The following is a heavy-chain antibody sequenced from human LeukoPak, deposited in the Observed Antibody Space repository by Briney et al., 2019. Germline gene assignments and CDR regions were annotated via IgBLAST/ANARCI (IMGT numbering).Heavy chain of an antibody. D-gene: IGHD4-17*01. CDR2: ISSSSSSI. V-gene: IGHV3-21*01. Sequence: GGSLRLSCAASGFTFRSYNFQWVRQAPGKGLEWVSFISSSSSSIYYADSVKGRFTISRDNAKNSLYLQMNSLRAEDTAVYYCARDTRTTVTAAGYFDYWGRGTLVTVSS. CDR1: GFTFRSYN. J-gene: IGHJ4*02. CDR3: ARDTRTTVTAAGYFDY.